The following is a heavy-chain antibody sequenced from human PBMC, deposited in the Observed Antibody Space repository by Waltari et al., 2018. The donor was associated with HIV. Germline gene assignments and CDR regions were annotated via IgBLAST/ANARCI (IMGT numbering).Heavy chain of an antibody. CDR3: ARRSCNSSSCFTYFYYFAMDV. Sequence: QVQLMQSGPEVKKPGASVKVSCTASGYTFHNYGISWVRKAPGQGLEWIGWISAYNGNTKYAQKFQGRVTMTTDASTRTAYMELRSLSSDDTAVYYCARRSCNSSSCFTYFYYFAMDVWGQGTTVTVSS. J-gene: IGHJ6*02. D-gene: IGHD2-2*02. CDR2: ISAYNGNT. CDR1: GYTFHNYG. V-gene: IGHV1-18*04.